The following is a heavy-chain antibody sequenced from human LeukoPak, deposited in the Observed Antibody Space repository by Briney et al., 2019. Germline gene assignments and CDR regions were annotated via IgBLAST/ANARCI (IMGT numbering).Heavy chain of an antibody. V-gene: IGHV3-23*01. Sequence: PGGSLRLSCAASGFTFSSYAMSWVRQAPGKGLEWVSAISGSGGSTYYADSVKGRFTISRDNSKNTLYLQMNSLRAEDTAVYYCAKAYYDILTGYADYWGQGTLVTVSS. J-gene: IGHJ4*02. CDR3: AKAYYDILTGYADY. CDR2: ISGSGGST. CDR1: GFTFSSYA. D-gene: IGHD3-9*01.